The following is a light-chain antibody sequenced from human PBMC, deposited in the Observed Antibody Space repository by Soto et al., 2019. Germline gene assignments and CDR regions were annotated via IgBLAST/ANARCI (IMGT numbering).Light chain of an antibody. CDR2: DND. CDR1: SSNIGNNY. J-gene: IGLJ1*01. V-gene: IGLV1-51*01. Sequence: QSVLTQPPSVSAAPGQKVTISCSGSSSNIGNNYVSWYQQVPGTAPRLLIYDNDKRPSGIPGRFSGSKSGTSATLGITGLQTGDEADYYCGTWDSSLSAGVFGTGTKVTVL. CDR3: GTWDSSLSAGV.